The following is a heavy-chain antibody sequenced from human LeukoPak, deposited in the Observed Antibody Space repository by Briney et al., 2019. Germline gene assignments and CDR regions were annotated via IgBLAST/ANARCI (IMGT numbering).Heavy chain of an antibody. V-gene: IGHV5-51*01. D-gene: IGHD3-22*01. CDR2: IYPGDSDT. CDR3: ARHRRNSSGYFSYYYYMDV. Sequence: KPGEPLKISCKGSGYSFTSYWIGWVRQMPGKGLEWMGIIYPGDSDTRYSPSFQGQVTISADKSISTAYLQWSSLKASDTAMYYCARHRRNSSGYFSYYYYMDVWGKGTTVTVSS. J-gene: IGHJ6*03. CDR1: GYSFTSYW.